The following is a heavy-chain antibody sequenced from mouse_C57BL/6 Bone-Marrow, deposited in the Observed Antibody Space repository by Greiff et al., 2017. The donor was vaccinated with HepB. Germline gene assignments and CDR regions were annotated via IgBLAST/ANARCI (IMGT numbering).Heavy chain of an antibody. CDR2: IYPRSGNT. Sequence: QVTLKVSGAELARPGASVKLSCKASGYTFTSYGISWVKQRTGQGLEWIGEIYPRSGNTYYNEKFKGKATLTADKSSSTAYMELRSLTSEDSAVYFCARQEGYYGSERYFDVWGTGTTVTVSS. CDR1: GYTFTSYG. J-gene: IGHJ1*03. CDR3: ARQEGYYGSERYFDV. D-gene: IGHD1-1*01. V-gene: IGHV1-81*01.